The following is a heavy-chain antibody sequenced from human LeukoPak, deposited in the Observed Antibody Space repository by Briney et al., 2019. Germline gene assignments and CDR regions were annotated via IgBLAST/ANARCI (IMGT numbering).Heavy chain of an antibody. J-gene: IGHJ4*02. V-gene: IGHV3-48*01. CDR3: ARDPYSSSSFDY. CDR2: ISRSSSTI. CDR1: GFTFSSYS. D-gene: IGHD6-6*01. Sequence: GGSLRLSCAASGFTFSSYSMNWVRQAPGKGLEWVSYISRSSSTIYYADSVKGRFTISRDNAKNSVYLQMNSLRAEDTAVYYCARDPYSSSSFDYWGQGTLVTVSS.